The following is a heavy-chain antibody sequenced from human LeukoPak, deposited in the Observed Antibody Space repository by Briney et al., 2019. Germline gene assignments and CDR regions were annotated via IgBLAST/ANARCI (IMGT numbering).Heavy chain of an antibody. D-gene: IGHD1-1*01. J-gene: IGHJ4*02. CDR2: IYHSGSP. V-gene: IGHV4/OR15-8*01. Sequence: PSETLSLTCDVSGDSISSGTWWGWVRQPPGKGLEWIGEIYHSGSPNYNPSLKSRVTISVDKSRNHFSLNLSSVTAADTAVYYCARVNINNWHSCDYWGQGTLVTVSS. CDR3: ARVNINNWHSCDY. CDR1: GDSISSGTW.